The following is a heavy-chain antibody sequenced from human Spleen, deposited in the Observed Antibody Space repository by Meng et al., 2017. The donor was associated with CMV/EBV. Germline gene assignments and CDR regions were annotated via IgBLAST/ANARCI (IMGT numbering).Heavy chain of an antibody. CDR1: KFTFRDYE. D-gene: IGHD3-22*01. V-gene: IGHV3-48*03. J-gene: IGHJ4*02. CDR2: ISTSGGSI. Sequence: GESLKISCAASKFTFRDYEMNWVRQAPGKGLEWVSYISTSGGSIYYADSVKGRFTISRDNAKNSLYLQMNSLRADDTAVYYCARDGGYYGSSGNYYDVWGQGTLVTVSS. CDR3: ARDGGYYGSSGNYYDV.